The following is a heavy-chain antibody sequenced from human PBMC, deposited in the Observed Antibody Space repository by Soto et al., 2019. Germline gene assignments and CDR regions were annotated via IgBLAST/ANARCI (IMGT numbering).Heavy chain of an antibody. Sequence: PGGSLRLSCSASGLTVSRNYMSWVRQAPGTGLECVSLIYGVDDTYYAYSVKGRFTISRDNSKNTLYLQMNHLRVEDTAVYYCARRGYAYESSGYYPLFDYWGQGILVTVSS. CDR3: ARRGYAYESSGYYPLFDY. J-gene: IGHJ4*02. V-gene: IGHV3-53*01. CDR2: IYGVDDT. CDR1: GLTVSRNY. D-gene: IGHD3-22*01.